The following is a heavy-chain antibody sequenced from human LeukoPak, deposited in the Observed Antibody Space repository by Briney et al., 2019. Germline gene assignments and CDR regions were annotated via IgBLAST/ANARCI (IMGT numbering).Heavy chain of an antibody. CDR2: IYYSGST. V-gene: IGHV4-39*01. CDR3: ARYHRRNRPAYCGGDCYSFDY. Sequence: SETLSLTCTVSGGSISSSSYYWGWIRQPPGKGLEWIGSIYYSGSTYYNPSLKSRVTISVDTSKNQFSLKLSSVTAADTAVYYCARYHRRNRPAYCGGDCYSFDYWGQGTLVTVSS. D-gene: IGHD2-21*02. CDR1: GGSISSSSYY. J-gene: IGHJ4*02.